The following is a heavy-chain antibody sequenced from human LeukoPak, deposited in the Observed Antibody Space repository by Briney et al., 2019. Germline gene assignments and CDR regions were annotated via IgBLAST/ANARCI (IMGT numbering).Heavy chain of an antibody. D-gene: IGHD3-3*01. CDR2: MNPNSGNT. J-gene: IGHJ4*02. V-gene: IGHV1-8*01. Sequence: EASVKVSCKASGYTFTSYDINWVRQATGQGLEWMGWMNPNSGNTGYAQKFQGRVTMTRNTSISTAYMELSSLRSEDTAVYYCARGDWKGYYDLWSGYHYYFDYWGQGTLVTVSS. CDR3: ARGDWKGYYDLWSGYHYYFDY. CDR1: GYTFTSYD.